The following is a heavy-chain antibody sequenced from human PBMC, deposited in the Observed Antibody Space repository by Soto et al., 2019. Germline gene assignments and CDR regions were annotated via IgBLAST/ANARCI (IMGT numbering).Heavy chain of an antibody. J-gene: IGHJ4*02. CDR2: IYHSGST. V-gene: IGHV4-30-2*01. Sequence: QLQLQESGSGLVKPSQTLSLTCAVSGGSISSGGYSWSWIRQPPGKGLEWIGYIYHSGSTYYNPSRKSRVTISVARHKNQFSLTLSSVTAADTAVYSCARDGFGGATDYWGQGTLVTVSS. D-gene: IGHD1-26*01. CDR3: ARDGFGGATDY. CDR1: GGSISSGGYS.